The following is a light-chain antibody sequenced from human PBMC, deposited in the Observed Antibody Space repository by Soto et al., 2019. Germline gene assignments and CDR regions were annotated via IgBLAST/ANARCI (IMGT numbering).Light chain of an antibody. CDR1: KLGDKY. CDR3: QAWDSSTCV. CDR2: QDS. V-gene: IGLV3-1*01. Sequence: SYELTQPPSVSVSPGQTASITCSGDKLGDKYACWYQQKPGQSPVLVIYQDSKRPSGIPERFSGSNSGNTPTLTISGTQAMDEADYYCQAWDSSTCVFGTGTKLTVL. J-gene: IGLJ1*01.